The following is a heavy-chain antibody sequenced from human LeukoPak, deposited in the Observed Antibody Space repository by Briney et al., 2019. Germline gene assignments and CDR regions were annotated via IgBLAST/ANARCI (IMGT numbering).Heavy chain of an antibody. Sequence: GGSLRLSCAASRFTFSSYAMSWVRQAPGKGLEWVSAISGSGGSTYYADSVKGRFTISRDNSKNTLYLQMNSLRAEDTAVYYCAKEGGPIRYFDWSGFDYWGQGTLVTVSS. J-gene: IGHJ4*02. CDR2: ISGSGGST. V-gene: IGHV3-23*01. CDR3: AKEGGPIRYFDWSGFDY. D-gene: IGHD3-9*01. CDR1: RFTFSSYA.